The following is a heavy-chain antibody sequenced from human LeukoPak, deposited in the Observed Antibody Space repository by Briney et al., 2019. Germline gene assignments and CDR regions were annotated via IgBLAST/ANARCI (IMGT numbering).Heavy chain of an antibody. V-gene: IGHV3-23*01. D-gene: IGHD1-26*01. CDR3: AKTYSGSYYYYYYYYYMDV. J-gene: IGHJ6*03. Sequence: PGGSLRLSCATSGFTFSSYAMSWVRQAPGKGLEWVSDISGSGGSTYYADSVKGRFTISRDNAKNTLYLQMNSLRAEDTAVYYCAKTYSGSYYYYYYYYYMDVWGKGTTVTVSS. CDR1: GFTFSSYA. CDR2: ISGSGGST.